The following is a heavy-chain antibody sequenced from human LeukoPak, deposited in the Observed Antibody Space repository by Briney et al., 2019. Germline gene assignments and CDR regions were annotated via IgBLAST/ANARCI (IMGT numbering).Heavy chain of an antibody. D-gene: IGHD2-15*01. CDR1: GFTFSSYW. CDR3: ARGRLPLYCSGGSCYNYYFDY. Sequence: GGSLRLSCAASGFTFSSYWMHWVRQAPGKGLVWVSRINSDGSSTSYADSVKGRFTISRDNAKNTLYLQMNSLRAEDTAVYYCARGRLPLYCSGGSCYNYYFDYWGQGTLVTVSS. V-gene: IGHV3-74*01. J-gene: IGHJ4*02. CDR2: INSDGSST.